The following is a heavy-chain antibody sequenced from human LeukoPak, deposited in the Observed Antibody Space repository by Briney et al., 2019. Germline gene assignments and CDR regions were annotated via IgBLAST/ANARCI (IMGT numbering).Heavy chain of an antibody. V-gene: IGHV1-18*01. Sequence: ASVKVSCKASGYTFTSYGISWVRQAPGQGLEWMGWISAYNGNTNYAQKLRGRVTMTTDTSTSTAYMELRSLRSDDTAVYYCARERITMVRGAPCGMDVWCQGTTVTVSS. CDR3: ARERITMVRGAPCGMDV. CDR2: ISAYNGNT. J-gene: IGHJ6*02. CDR1: GYTFTSYG. D-gene: IGHD3-10*01.